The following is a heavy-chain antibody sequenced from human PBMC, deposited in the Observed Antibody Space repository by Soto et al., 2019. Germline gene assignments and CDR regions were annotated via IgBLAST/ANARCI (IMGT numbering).Heavy chain of an antibody. CDR2: INHSGST. CDR3: LRSMVRGVIGHGGYYYGMDV. D-gene: IGHD3-10*01. CDR1: GGSFSGYY. V-gene: IGHV4-34*01. J-gene: IGHJ6*02. Sequence: SETLSLTCAVYGGSFSGYYWSWIRQPPGKGLEWIGEINHSGSTNYNPSLKSRVTISVDTSKNQFSLKLSSVTAADTAVYYCLRSMVRGVIGHGGYYYGMDVWGQGTTVTVS.